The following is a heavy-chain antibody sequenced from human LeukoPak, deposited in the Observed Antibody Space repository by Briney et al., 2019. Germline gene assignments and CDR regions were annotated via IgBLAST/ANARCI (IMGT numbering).Heavy chain of an antibody. CDR1: GGSISSYY. J-gene: IGHJ4*02. CDR3: ARWSGYYYYFDY. D-gene: IGHD3-3*01. V-gene: IGHV4-59*01. CDR2: IYYSGST. Sequence: SETLSLTCTVSGGSISSYYWSWIRQPPGKGLEWIGYIYYSGSTNYNPSLKSRVTTSVDTSKNQFSLKLSSVTAADTAVYYCARWSGYYYYFDYWGQGTLVTVSS.